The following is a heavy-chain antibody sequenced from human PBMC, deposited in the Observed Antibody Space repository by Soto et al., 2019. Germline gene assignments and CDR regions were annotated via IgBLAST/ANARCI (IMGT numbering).Heavy chain of an antibody. D-gene: IGHD3-22*01. Sequence: QVQLVQSGAEVKTPGSSVKVSCKASGDTFSAYGLSWVRQAPGQGLEWVGGVVPIFDTTNYGQKFRDRVTITTDELTSTFYMELSSLRSDDTAVYYCARIAYHDSGSYFFDYWAQGTLVTVSS. CDR1: GDTFSAYG. J-gene: IGHJ4*02. CDR3: ARIAYHDSGSYFFDY. V-gene: IGHV1-69*01. CDR2: VVPIFDTT.